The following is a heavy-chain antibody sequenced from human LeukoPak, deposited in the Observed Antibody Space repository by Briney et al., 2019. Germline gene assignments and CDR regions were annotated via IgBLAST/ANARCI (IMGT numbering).Heavy chain of an antibody. J-gene: IGHJ6*02. V-gene: IGHV4-34*01. CDR1: GGSLTGYH. CDR2: INEIATT. D-gene: IGHD3-3*01. Sequence: PSETLSLTCGVSGGSLTGYHWSWIRQPPGKGLEWIGEINEIATTNYNPSLSSRLMISIDTSKNQFSLKLSSVTAADTAVYYCARDDLFGMDVWGQGITVIVSS. CDR3: ARDDLFGMDV.